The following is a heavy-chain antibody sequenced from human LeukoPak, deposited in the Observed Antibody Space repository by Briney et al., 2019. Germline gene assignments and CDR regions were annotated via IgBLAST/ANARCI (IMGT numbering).Heavy chain of an antibody. CDR3: ARVRVGATPGDYFDY. CDR1: GGSFSGYY. CDR2: INHSGST. Sequence: SETLSLTSAVYGGSFSGYYWSWIRHPPRKGLEWIGEINHSGSTNYNPSLKSRVTISVDTSKNQYSLKLSSVSAADTAVYYCARVRVGATPGDYFDYWGQGTLVTVSS. D-gene: IGHD1-26*01. J-gene: IGHJ4*02. V-gene: IGHV4-34*01.